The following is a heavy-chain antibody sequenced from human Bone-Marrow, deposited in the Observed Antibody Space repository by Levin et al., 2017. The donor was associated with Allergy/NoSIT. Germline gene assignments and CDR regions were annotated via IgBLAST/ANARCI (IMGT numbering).Heavy chain of an antibody. D-gene: IGHD6-19*01. CDR3: ARSRYSSGWSFDP. CDR2: IYTSGST. V-gene: IGHV4-61*02. CDR1: GGSISSGSYY. J-gene: IGHJ5*02. Sequence: PSETLSLTCTVSGGSISSGSYYWSWIRQPAGKGLEWIGRIYTSGSTNYNPSLKSRVTISVDTSKNQFSLKLSSVTAADTAVYYCARSRYSSGWSFDPWGQGTLVTVSS.